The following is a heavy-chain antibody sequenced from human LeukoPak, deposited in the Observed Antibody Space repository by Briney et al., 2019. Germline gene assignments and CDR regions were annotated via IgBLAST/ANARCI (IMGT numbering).Heavy chain of an antibody. CDR2: INPSGGST. CDR3: ARAYGGAYYYSLGKY. Sequence: GASVKVSCKASGYTFISYYMHWVRQAPGQGLEWMGIINPSGGSTNYAQKFQGRVTMTRDTSTSTVYMELSSLRSEDTAVYYCARAYGGAYYYSLGKYWGQGTLVTVSS. CDR1: GYTFISYY. J-gene: IGHJ4*02. V-gene: IGHV1-46*01. D-gene: IGHD3-10*01.